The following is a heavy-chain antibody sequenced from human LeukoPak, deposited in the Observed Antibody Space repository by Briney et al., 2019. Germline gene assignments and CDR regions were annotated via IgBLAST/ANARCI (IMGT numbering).Heavy chain of an antibody. J-gene: IGHJ6*03. CDR3: ATGSNPVAGTAYYYYYMDV. CDR2: FDPEDGET. Sequence: ASVKVSCKVSGYTLTELSMHWVRQAPGKGLEWMGGFDPEDGETIYAQKFQGRVTMTEDTSTDTAYMELSSLRSEDTAVYYCATGSNPVAGTAYYYYYMDVWGKGTTVTISS. V-gene: IGHV1-24*01. D-gene: IGHD6-19*01. CDR1: GYTLTELS.